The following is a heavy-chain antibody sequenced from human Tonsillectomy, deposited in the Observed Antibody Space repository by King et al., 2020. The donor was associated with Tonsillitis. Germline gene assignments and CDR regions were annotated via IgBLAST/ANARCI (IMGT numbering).Heavy chain of an antibody. CDR3: AREMAPGSVVVTAIPIVFDI. D-gene: IGHD2-21*02. CDR2: INAGNGNT. Sequence: QLVQSGAEVKKPGASVKVSCKASGYTFTTYAMHWVRQAPGQRLEWMGWINAGNGNTKYSQNFQGRVTITRDTSASTAYMELSSLRSEDTAVYYCAREMAPGSVVVTAIPIVFDIWGQGTMVTVSS. V-gene: IGHV1-3*01. CDR1: GYTFTTYA. J-gene: IGHJ3*02.